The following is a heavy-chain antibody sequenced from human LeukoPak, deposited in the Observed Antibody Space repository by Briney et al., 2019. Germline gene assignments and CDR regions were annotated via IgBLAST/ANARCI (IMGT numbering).Heavy chain of an antibody. V-gene: IGHV3-23*01. D-gene: IGHD2-15*01. J-gene: IGHJ6*03. CDR2: ISRTGFST. Sequence: GGSLRLSCAASGFMFSNSDMGWVRQAPGRGLEWVSTISRTGFSTFYADSVKGRFTISRDNSKNTLYLQMNSLRAEDTAVYYCAKTRYCSGGSCYSYYYYYMDVWGKGTTVTISS. CDR1: GFMFSNSD. CDR3: AKTRYCSGGSCYSYYYYYMDV.